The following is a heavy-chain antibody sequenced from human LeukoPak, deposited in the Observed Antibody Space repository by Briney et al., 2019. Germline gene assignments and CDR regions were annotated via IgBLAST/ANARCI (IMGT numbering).Heavy chain of an antibody. CDR2: INPSGGST. D-gene: IGHD3-10*01. CDR1: GYTFTSYY. CDR3: AREVATDCYGSGSYYVGAFDI. Sequence: GASVKVSCKASGYTFTSYYMHWVRQAPGQGLEWMGIINPSGGSTSYAQKFQGRVTMTRDMSTSTVYMELSSLRSEDTAVYYCAREVATDCYGSGSYYVGAFDIWGQGTMVTVSS. V-gene: IGHV1-46*01. J-gene: IGHJ3*02.